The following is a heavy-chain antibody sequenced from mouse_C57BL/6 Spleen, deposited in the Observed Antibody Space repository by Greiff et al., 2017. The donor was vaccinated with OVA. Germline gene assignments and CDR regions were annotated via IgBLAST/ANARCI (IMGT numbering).Heavy chain of an antibody. V-gene: IGHV10-1*01. D-gene: IGHD2-3*01. CDR1: GFSFNTYA. J-gene: IGHJ2*01. CDR2: IRSKSNNYAT. Sequence: EVQLVESGGGLVQPKGSLKLSCAASGFSFNTYAMNWVRQAPGKGLEWVARIRSKSNNYATYYADSVKDRFTISRDDAESMLYLQMNNLKTEDTAMYYCVRGVYDGYLFDYWGQGTTLTVSS. CDR3: VRGVYDGYLFDY.